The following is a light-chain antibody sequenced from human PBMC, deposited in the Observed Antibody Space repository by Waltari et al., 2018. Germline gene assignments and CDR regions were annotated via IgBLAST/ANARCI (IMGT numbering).Light chain of an antibody. CDR2: TAS. J-gene: IGKJ1*01. CDR3: QQIVRTPLT. Sequence: DIQMTQSPSSLSASVGDRVTITCRASQGISSYLNWFQMKPGKAPKRLIYTASSLHSGVPSRFSGSGFGTDFTLTISNLQPEDFATYYCQQIVRTPLTFGQGTKVEIK. V-gene: IGKV1-39*01. CDR1: QGISSY.